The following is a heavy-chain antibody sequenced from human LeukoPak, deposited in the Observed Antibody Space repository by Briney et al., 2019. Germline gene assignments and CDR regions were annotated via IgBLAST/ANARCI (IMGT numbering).Heavy chain of an antibody. V-gene: IGHV3-23*01. Sequence: GGSLRLSCAASGFTFSSYAMRWVRQAPGKGLEWVSAISGSGGSTYYADSVKGRFTISRDNSKNTLYLQMNSRRAEDTAVYYCAKDLDDYGDYWDWGQGTLVTVSS. J-gene: IGHJ4*02. CDR2: ISGSGGST. CDR1: GFTFSSYA. CDR3: AKDLDDYGDYWD. D-gene: IGHD4-17*01.